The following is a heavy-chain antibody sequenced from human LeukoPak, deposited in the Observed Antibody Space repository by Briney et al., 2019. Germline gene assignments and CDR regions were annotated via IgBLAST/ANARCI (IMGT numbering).Heavy chain of an antibody. CDR2: ISYDGSNK. Sequence: GGSLRLSCAASGFTFSSCGMHWVRQAPGKGLDWVAVISYDGSNKYYADSVKGRFTISRDNSKNTLFLEMNSLRAEDTAVYYCAKALTSGWYLDAFNIWGKGQWSPSLQ. V-gene: IGHV3-30*18. J-gene: IGHJ3*02. D-gene: IGHD6-19*01. CDR1: GFTFSSCG. CDR3: AKALTSGWYLDAFNI.